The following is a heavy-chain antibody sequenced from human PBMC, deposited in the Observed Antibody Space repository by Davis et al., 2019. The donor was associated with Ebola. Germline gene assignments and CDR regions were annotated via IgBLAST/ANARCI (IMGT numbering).Heavy chain of an antibody. D-gene: IGHD1-26*01. CDR3: ARLKAIVGANYYYYGMDV. CDR1: GGSISSGGYY. V-gene: IGHV4-31*03. Sequence: MPSETLSLTCTVSGGSISSGGYYWSWIRQHPGKGLEWIGYIYYSGSTYYNPSLKSRVTISVDTSKNQFSLKLSSVTAADTAVYYCARLKAIVGANYYYYGMDVWGQGTTVTVSS. CDR2: IYYSGST. J-gene: IGHJ6*02.